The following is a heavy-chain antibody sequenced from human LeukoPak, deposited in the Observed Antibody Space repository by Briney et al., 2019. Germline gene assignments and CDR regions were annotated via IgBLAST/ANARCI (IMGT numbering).Heavy chain of an antibody. CDR1: GFIVSNNY. Sequence: GGSLRLSCAASGFIVSNNYMSWVRQAPGKGLEWVANIKQDGSEKYYVDSVKGRFTISRDNAKNSLYLQMNTLRAEDTAMYYCAKDAQPRSRWFDPWGQGTLVTVSS. V-gene: IGHV3-7*03. CDR2: IKQDGSEK. J-gene: IGHJ5*02. D-gene: IGHD3-16*01. CDR3: AKDAQPRSRWFDP.